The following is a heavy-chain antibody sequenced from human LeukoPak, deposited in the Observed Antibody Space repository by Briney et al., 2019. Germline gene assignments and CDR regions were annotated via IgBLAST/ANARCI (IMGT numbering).Heavy chain of an antibody. J-gene: IGHJ4*02. D-gene: IGHD2-2*01. Sequence: GESLKISCKGSGYIFTNYRIAWVRQMPGKGLEWMGIIDPGDSDTRYSPSFQGQVAISADKSISTAYLQWSSLKASDTAMYYCVRRGSSSPFDYWGQGALDTVSS. V-gene: IGHV5-51*01. CDR3: VRRGSSSPFDY. CDR1: GYIFTNYR. CDR2: IDPGDSDT.